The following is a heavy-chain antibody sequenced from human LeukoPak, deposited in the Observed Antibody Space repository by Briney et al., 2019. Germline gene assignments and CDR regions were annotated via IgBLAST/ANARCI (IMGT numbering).Heavy chain of an antibody. J-gene: IGHJ4*02. CDR1: GFTFSSYS. CDR2: ISSSTI. V-gene: IGHV3-21*05. D-gene: IGHD4-17*01. Sequence: PGGSLRLSCAASGFTFSSYSMNWVRQAPGKGLEWVSYISSSTIYYADSVKGRFTISRDNAKNSLYLQMNSLRAEDTAVYYCARLYGDYERGYWGQGTLVTVSS. CDR3: ARLYGDYERGY.